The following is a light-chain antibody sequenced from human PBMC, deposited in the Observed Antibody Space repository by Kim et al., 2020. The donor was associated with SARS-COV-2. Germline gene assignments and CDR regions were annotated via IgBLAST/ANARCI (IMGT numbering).Light chain of an antibody. CDR2: DAS. CDR3: QQYNSYSCT. Sequence: GDRVTITCRASQSISSWLAWYQQKPGKAPKLLIYDASSLESGVPSRFSGSGSGTEFTLTISSLQPDDFATYYCQQYNSYSCTFGGGTKVDIK. J-gene: IGKJ4*01. V-gene: IGKV1-5*01. CDR1: QSISSW.